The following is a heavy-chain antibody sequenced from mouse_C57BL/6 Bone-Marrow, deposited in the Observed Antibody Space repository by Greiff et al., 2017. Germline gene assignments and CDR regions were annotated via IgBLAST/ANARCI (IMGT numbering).Heavy chain of an antibody. V-gene: IGHV5-6*02. J-gene: IGHJ1*03. CDR1: GFSFSSSG. Sequence: EVMLVESGGDLVKPGGSLKLSCAASGFSFSSSGMSLVRQTPDKRLEWVATISSGGSYTYYPDIVKGRFTISRDNAKNTLYLQMSSLQSEDTAMYYWARRGDGRDWYFDVWGTGTTVTVSS. CDR2: ISSGGSYT. CDR3: ARRGDGRDWYFDV.